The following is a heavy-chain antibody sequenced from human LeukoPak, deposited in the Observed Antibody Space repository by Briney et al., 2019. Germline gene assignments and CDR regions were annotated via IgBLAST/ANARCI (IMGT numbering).Heavy chain of an antibody. CDR1: GGSISDYY. V-gene: IGHV4-59*08. Sequence: PSETLSLTCTVSGGSISDYYWSWIRQPPGKGLEWIGYIYYSGSTNYNPSLKSRVTISVDTSKNQFSLKLSSVTAADTAVYYCASGQQLGEYWGQGTLVTVSS. CDR3: ASGQQLGEY. J-gene: IGHJ4*02. CDR2: IYYSGST. D-gene: IGHD6-13*01.